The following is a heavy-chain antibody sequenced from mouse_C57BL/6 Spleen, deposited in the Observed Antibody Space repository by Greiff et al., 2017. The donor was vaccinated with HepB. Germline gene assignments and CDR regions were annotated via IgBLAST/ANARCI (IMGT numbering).Heavy chain of an antibody. Sequence: EVKLMESEGGLVQPGSSMKLSCTASGFTFSDYYMAWVRQVPEKGLEWVANINYDGSSTYYLDSLKSRFIISRDNAKNILYLQMSSLKSEDTATYYCARGGPLYYGSSPYAMDYWGQGTSVTVSS. D-gene: IGHD1-1*01. CDR3: ARGGPLYYGSSPYAMDY. V-gene: IGHV5-16*01. J-gene: IGHJ4*01. CDR1: GFTFSDYY. CDR2: INYDGSST.